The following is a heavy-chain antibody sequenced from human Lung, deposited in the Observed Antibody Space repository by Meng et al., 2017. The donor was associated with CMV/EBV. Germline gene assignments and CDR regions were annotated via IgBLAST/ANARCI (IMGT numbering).Heavy chain of an antibody. V-gene: IGHV1-69*10. Sequence: SVXVSXXATGGTFSSYAISWVRQAPGQGLEGMGGIIPILGIANYAQKFQGRVTITADKSTSTAYMELSSLRSEDTAVYYCARDLNGGSPSGGWFDPWGQGTLVTVSS. D-gene: IGHD2-8*01. CDR2: IIPILGIA. J-gene: IGHJ5*02. CDR3: ARDLNGGSPSGGWFDP. CDR1: GGTFSSYA.